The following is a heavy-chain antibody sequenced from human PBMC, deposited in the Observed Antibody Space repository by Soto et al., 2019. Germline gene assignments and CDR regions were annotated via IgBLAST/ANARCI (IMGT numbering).Heavy chain of an antibody. CDR1: GFIFSNYA. J-gene: IGHJ4*02. Sequence: GGSLRLSCAASGFIFSNYAMSWVRQAPGKGPEWVSVISRSGDSTYYTDSVKGRFTISRDNSKNTLFLQMDSLRDEDTAVYYCAKPGDYWGQGALVTVSS. CDR2: ISRSGDST. V-gene: IGHV3-23*01. CDR3: AKPGDY.